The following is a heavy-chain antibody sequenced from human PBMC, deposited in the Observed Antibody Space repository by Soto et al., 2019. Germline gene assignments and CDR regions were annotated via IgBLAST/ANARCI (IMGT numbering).Heavy chain of an antibody. Sequence: PGGSLRLSCTASGFTFSSYEMNWVRQAPGKGLEWVSYISSGGITIYYADSVKGRFTISRDNAENSLYLQVISLRAEDTALYYCARGGTSMIVAKNFDYWGQGTLVTVSS. J-gene: IGHJ4*02. CDR3: ARGGTSMIVAKNFDY. CDR1: GFTFSSYE. CDR2: ISSGGITI. D-gene: IGHD3-22*01. V-gene: IGHV3-48*03.